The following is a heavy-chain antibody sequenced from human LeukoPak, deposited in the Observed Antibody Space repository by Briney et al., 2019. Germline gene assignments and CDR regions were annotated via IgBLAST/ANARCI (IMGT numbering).Heavy chain of an antibody. CDR3: ARDRMRSSWYNDAFDI. CDR1: GYTFTGYY. V-gene: IGHV1-2*02. J-gene: IGHJ3*02. CDR2: INPNSGGT. D-gene: IGHD6-13*01. Sequence: ASVKVSCKASGYTFTGYYMHWVRQAPGQGLEWMGWINPNSGGTNYAQKFQGRVTMTRDTSISTAYMELSSLRSEDTAVYYCARDRMRSSWYNDAFDIWGQGTMVTVSS.